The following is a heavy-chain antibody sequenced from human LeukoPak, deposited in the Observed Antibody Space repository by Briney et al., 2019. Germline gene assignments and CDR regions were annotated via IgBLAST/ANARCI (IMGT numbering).Heavy chain of an antibody. Sequence: GASVKVSCRASGYTFTSYYMHWVRQAPGQGLEWMGIINPSGGSTSYAQKFQGRVTMTRDTSTSTVYMELSSLRSEDTAVYYCARDYGEGNRGSEGPYWGQGTLVTVSS. J-gene: IGHJ4*02. CDR3: ARDYGEGNRGSEGPY. CDR2: INPSGGST. CDR1: GYTFTSYY. V-gene: IGHV1-46*01. D-gene: IGHD3-10*01.